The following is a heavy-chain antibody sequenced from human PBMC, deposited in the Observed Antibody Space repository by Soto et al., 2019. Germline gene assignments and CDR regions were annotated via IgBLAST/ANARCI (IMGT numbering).Heavy chain of an antibody. Sequence: ASVKVSCKASGYTFTGYYMHWVRQAPGQGLEWMGWINPNSGGTNYAQKFQGWVTMTRDTSISTAYMELSRLRSDDTAVYYCTYSGGRRLDAFDIWGQGTMVTVSS. V-gene: IGHV1-2*04. CDR3: TYSGGRRLDAFDI. J-gene: IGHJ3*02. CDR2: INPNSGGT. D-gene: IGHD1-26*01. CDR1: GYTFTGYY.